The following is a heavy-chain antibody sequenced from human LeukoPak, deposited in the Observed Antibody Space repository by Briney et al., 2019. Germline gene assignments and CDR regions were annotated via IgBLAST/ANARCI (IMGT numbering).Heavy chain of an antibody. CDR1: GYTFTSYD. D-gene: IGHD3-22*01. CDR2: MNPNSGNT. J-gene: IGHJ6*02. V-gene: IGHV1-8*01. Sequence: VASVKVSCKASGYTFTSYDINWVRQATGQGLEWMGWMNPNSGNTGYAQKFQGRVTMTRDTSTSTVYMELSSLRSEDTAVYYCASGSSGYYFSAYYYGMDVWGQGTTVTVSS. CDR3: ASGSSGYYFSAYYYGMDV.